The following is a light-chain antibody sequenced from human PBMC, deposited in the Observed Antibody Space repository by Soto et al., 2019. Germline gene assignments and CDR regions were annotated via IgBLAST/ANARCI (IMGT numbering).Light chain of an antibody. CDR3: QSYDSSLSGLV. V-gene: IGLV1-40*01. J-gene: IGLJ1*01. CDR2: GNS. CDR1: SSNIGAGYD. Sequence: QSVLTQPPSVSGAPGQRVTISSTGSSSNIGAGYDVHWYQQLPGTAPKLLIYGNSNRPSGVPDRFSGSKSGTSASLAITGLQAEDEADYYCQSYDSSLSGLVFGTGTMLTVL.